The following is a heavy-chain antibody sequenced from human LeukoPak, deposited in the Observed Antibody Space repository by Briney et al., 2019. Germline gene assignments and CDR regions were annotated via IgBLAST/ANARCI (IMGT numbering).Heavy chain of an antibody. CDR3: ARDSRWSIDDAFDI. CDR1: GGSISSSNW. J-gene: IGHJ3*02. D-gene: IGHD3-3*01. CDR2: IYHSGST. Sequence: PSETLSLTCAVSGGSISSSNWWSWVRQPPGKGLEWIGEIYHSGSTYYNPSLKSRVTISVDTSKNQFSLKLSSVTAADTAVYYCARDSRWSIDDAFDIWGQGTMVTVSS. V-gene: IGHV4-4*02.